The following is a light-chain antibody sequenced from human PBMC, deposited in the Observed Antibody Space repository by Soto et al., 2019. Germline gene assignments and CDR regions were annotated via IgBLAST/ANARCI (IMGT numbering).Light chain of an antibody. CDR2: RDD. Sequence: QSVLTQPPSASGTPGQWVTVSCSGSSSNIGSNTVTWYQQLPGTAPKLLIYRDDERPSGVPDRFSGSKSGTSASLAISGLQSEDEADYYCAAWDDSLDGPVFGGGTKLTVL. V-gene: IGLV1-44*01. J-gene: IGLJ3*02. CDR1: SSNIGSNT. CDR3: AAWDDSLDGPV.